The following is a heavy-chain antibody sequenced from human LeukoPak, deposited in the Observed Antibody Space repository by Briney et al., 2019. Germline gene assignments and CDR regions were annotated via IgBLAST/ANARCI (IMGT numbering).Heavy chain of an antibody. D-gene: IGHD2-2*01. CDR1: GFTFGDYA. Sequence: QPGGSLRLSCSTSGFTFGDYAMSWVRQAPGKGLEWVGFIQAKAYGGATKYAASVNGRFSISRDDSQSIANLQMNDLKTEDTAVYYCTRAPHPRCSSSSCYLDYWGQGTLVTVSS. CDR2: IQAKAYGGAT. J-gene: IGHJ4*02. CDR3: TRAPHPRCSSSSCYLDY. V-gene: IGHV3-49*04.